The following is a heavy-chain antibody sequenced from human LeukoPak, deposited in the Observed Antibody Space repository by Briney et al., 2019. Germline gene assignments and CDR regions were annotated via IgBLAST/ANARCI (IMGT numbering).Heavy chain of an antibody. V-gene: IGHV1-2*02. CDR2: INPNSGGT. CDR3: ARDLAWGKSNLNKSHTAWLDP. CDR1: GGTFSSYA. J-gene: IGHJ5*02. Sequence: ASVKVSCKASGGTFSSYAISWVRQAPGQGLEWMGWINPNSGGTNYAQKFQGRVTMTRDTSISTAYMELSRLRSDDTAIYYCARDLAWGKSNLNKSHTAWLDPWGQGTLVTVSS. D-gene: IGHD3-16*01.